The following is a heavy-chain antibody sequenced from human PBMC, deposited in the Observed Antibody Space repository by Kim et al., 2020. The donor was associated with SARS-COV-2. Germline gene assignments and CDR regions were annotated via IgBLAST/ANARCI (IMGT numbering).Heavy chain of an antibody. CDR3: ARDRDYGSGSYYNI. Sequence: SETLSLTCTVSGGSISSGGYYWSWIRQHPGKGLEWIGYIYYSGSTYYNPSLKSRVTISVDTSKNQFSLKLSSVTAADTAVYYCARDRDYGSGSYYNIWGQGTLVTVSS. V-gene: IGHV4-31*03. D-gene: IGHD3-10*01. CDR1: GGSISSGGYY. J-gene: IGHJ4*02. CDR2: IYYSGST.